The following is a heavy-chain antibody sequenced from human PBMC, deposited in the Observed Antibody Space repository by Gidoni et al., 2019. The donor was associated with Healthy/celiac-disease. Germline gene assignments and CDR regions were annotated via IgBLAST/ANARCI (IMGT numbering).Heavy chain of an antibody. J-gene: IGHJ4*02. CDR3: ARDLRGVDY. CDR1: GFTFSSYS. CDR2: ISSSSSYI. D-gene: IGHD3-16*01. Sequence: EVQLVASGGGMVKPGGSLRLSCAASGFTFSSYSMNWVRQAPGKGLEWVSSISSSSSYIYYADSVKGRFTISRDNAKNSLYLQMNSLIAEDTAVYYCARDLRGVDYWGQGTLVTVSS. V-gene: IGHV3-21*01.